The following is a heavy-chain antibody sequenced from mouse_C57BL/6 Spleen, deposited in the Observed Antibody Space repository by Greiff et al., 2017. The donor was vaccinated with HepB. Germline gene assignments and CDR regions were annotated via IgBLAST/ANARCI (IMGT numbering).Heavy chain of an antibody. CDR3: ARSGGNSWFAY. CDR2: IYPGDGDT. Sequence: QVQLKESGAELVKPGASVKISCKASGYAFSSYWMNWVKQRPGKGLEWIGQIYPGDGDTNYNGKFKGKATLTADKSSSTAYMQLSSLTSEDSAVYFCARSGGNSWFAYWGQGTLVTVSA. CDR1: GYAFSSYW. J-gene: IGHJ3*01. D-gene: IGHD2-1*01. V-gene: IGHV1-80*01.